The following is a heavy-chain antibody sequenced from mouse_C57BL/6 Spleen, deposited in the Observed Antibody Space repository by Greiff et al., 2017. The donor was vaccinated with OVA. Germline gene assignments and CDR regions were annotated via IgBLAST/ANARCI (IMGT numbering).Heavy chain of an antibody. V-gene: IGHV1-81*01. D-gene: IGHD1-1*01. CDR3: ALYYYCSSSSFAY. J-gene: IGHJ3*01. Sequence: VQLQQSGAELARPGASVKLSCKASGYTFTSYGISWVKQRTGQGLEWIGEIYPRSGNTYYNEKFKGKATLTADKSSSTAYMELRSLTSEDSAVYFWALYYYCSSSSFAYWGQGTLVTVSA. CDR1: GYTFTSYG. CDR2: IYPRSGNT.